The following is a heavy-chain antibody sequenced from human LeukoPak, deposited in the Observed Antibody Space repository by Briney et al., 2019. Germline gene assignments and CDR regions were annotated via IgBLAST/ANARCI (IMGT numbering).Heavy chain of an antibody. J-gene: IGHJ4*02. D-gene: IGHD3-3*01. CDR2: ISAYNGNT. CDR1: GYTFTSYG. V-gene: IGHV1-18*01. Sequence: ASVKVSCKASGYTFTSYGISWVRQAPGQGLEWMGWISAYNGNTNYAQKLQGRVTMTTDTSTSTAYMELRSLRSDDTAVYYCARTRKYYDFWSGYSNAPYYFDYWGQGTLVTVSS. CDR3: ARTRKYYDFWSGYSNAPYYFDY.